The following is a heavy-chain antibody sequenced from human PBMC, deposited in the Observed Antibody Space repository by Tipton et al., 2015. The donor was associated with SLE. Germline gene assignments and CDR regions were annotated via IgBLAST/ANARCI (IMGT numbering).Heavy chain of an antibody. D-gene: IGHD3-10*01. CDR1: GYTFTSYG. CDR2: ISAYNGNT. Sequence: QLVQSGAEVKKPGASVKVSCKASGYTFTSYGISWVRQAPGQGLEWMGWISAYNGNTNYEQKLKGRVTMTTDTSTSTAYMELRSLRSDDTAVYYCARGVGGYYYGSGSSSGDYWGQGTLVTVSS. J-gene: IGHJ4*02. V-gene: IGHV1-18*01. CDR3: ARGVGGYYYGSGSSSGDY.